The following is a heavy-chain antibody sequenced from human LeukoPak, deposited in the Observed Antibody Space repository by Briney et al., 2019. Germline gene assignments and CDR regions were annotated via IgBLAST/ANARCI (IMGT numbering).Heavy chain of an antibody. Sequence: PSETLSLTCAVSGGSISNGYWWSWVRQPPGKGLEWIGEIYHSGDTHYDPSLKSRVTISVDKSKNHFSLSLSSVTAADTAVYYCARNSRYDQEYWGQGILVIVSS. CDR3: ARNSRYDQEY. CDR1: GGSISNGYW. D-gene: IGHD3-16*01. J-gene: IGHJ4*02. V-gene: IGHV4-4*02. CDR2: IYHSGDT.